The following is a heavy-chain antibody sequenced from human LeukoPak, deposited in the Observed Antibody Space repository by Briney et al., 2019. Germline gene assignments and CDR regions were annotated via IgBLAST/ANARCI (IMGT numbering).Heavy chain of an antibody. V-gene: IGHV3-33*08. J-gene: IGHJ4*02. D-gene: IGHD2-15*01. CDR2: IWYDGSNK. Sequence: GGSLRLSCVASGFSFNNYSMNWVRQAPGKGLEWVAFIWYDGSNKYYADSVKGRFTISRDNSRNTLFLQMNSLRAEDTAVYYCATDRATQYFDYWGQGTLVSVSS. CDR3: ATDRATQYFDY. CDR1: GFSFNNYS.